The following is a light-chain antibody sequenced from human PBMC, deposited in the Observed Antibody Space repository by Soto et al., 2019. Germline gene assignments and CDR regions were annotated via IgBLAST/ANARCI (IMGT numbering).Light chain of an antibody. CDR1: QSVSSY. V-gene: IGKV3-11*01. J-gene: IGKJ4*01. Sequence: EIVLTQSPATLSLSPGERATLSCRASQSVSSYLAWYQQKPGQALRLLIYDASNRATGIPARFSGSGSGTDVTLTISSLEPEDFAVYYCQQRSRWPTFGGGTKVEI. CDR3: QQRSRWPT. CDR2: DAS.